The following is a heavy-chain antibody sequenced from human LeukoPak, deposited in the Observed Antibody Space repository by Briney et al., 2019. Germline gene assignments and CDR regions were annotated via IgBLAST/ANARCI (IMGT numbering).Heavy chain of an antibody. Sequence: PGGSLILSCAASGFTFNSYAMNWVRQAPGRGLEWVSGISGSGGSTYYADSVKGRFTISRDNSKNTLYLQMSSLRFEDTAMYYCVKEATGWYDSWGQGTLVTVSS. CDR2: ISGSGGST. J-gene: IGHJ4*02. D-gene: IGHD6-19*01. CDR1: GFTFNSYA. CDR3: VKEATGWYDS. V-gene: IGHV3-23*01.